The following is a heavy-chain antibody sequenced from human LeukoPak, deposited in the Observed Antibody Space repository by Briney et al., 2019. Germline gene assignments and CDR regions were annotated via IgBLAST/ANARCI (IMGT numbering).Heavy chain of an antibody. D-gene: IGHD6-6*01. CDR1: GGSISSGGYY. V-gene: IGHV4-30-2*01. Sequence: SETLSLNCTVSGGSISSGGYYWSWIRQPPGKGLEWIGYIYHSGSTYYNPSLKSRVTISVDRSKNQFFLKLTSVTAADTAVYYCARAELALDYWGQGTLVTVSS. CDR2: IYHSGST. CDR3: ARAELALDY. J-gene: IGHJ4*02.